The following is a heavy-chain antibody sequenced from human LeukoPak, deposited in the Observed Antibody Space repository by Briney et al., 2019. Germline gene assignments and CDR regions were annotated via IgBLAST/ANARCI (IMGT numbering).Heavy chain of an antibody. D-gene: IGHD1-26*01. CDR3: ARGREKGDY. J-gene: IGHJ4*02. CDR1: GFTFSSYA. Sequence: GGSLRLSCAASGFTFSSYAMSWVRQAPGKGLEWVSAISGSGGSTYYADSVKGLFTISTDNAKNSLYLQMNSLRAEDTAVYYCARGREKGDYWGQGTLVTVSS. CDR2: ISGSGGST. V-gene: IGHV3-23*01.